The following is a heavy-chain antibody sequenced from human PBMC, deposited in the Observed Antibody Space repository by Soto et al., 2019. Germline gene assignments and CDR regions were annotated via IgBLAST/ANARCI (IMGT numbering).Heavy chain of an antibody. J-gene: IGHJ4*02. D-gene: IGHD3-16*02. CDR3: ARGVQRYDYGWWSYRPSYFDY. CDR2: INHSGST. CDR1: AGSFSGYH. V-gene: IGHV4-34*01. Sequence: SETLSLTCAVYAGSFSGYHWSWIRQPPGRGLERNGEINHSGSTNYTPPLMCRVTISVDTSKIMFSWKMSCVTASDTDVYYCARGVQRYDYGWWSYRPSYFDYRDQGTLFTVSS.